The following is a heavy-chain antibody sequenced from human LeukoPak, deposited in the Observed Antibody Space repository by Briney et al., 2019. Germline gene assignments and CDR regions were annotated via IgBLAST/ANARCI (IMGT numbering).Heavy chain of an antibody. D-gene: IGHD3-10*01. CDR1: GFTFSSYV. J-gene: IGHJ4*02. Sequence: GGSLRLSCAASGFTFSSYVMSWVRQAPGKGLEWVGRIKSKTDGGTTDYAAPVKGRFTISRDDSKNTLYLQMNSLKTEDTAVYYCTTGLLWFGELSYYFDYWGQGTLVTVSS. CDR3: TTGLLWFGELSYYFDY. CDR2: IKSKTDGGTT. V-gene: IGHV3-15*01.